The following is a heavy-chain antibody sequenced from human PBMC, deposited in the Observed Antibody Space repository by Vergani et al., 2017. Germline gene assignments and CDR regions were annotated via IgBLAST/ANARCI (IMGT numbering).Heavy chain of an antibody. D-gene: IGHD2-15*01. CDR1: GYSITSGYY. V-gene: IGHV4-38-2*01. Sequence: QVQLQESGPGLVKPPGTLSLTCSVSGYSITSGYYWGWIRQPPGRGLEWIGSIYHTGSAYYNPSLKSRVTVSVDTSMNQVSLKLNSVTVADTAVYYCARSRPYCTSGSCPAIWGQGTLVTVSS. J-gene: IGHJ4*02. CDR2: IYHTGSA. CDR3: ARSRPYCTSGSCPAI.